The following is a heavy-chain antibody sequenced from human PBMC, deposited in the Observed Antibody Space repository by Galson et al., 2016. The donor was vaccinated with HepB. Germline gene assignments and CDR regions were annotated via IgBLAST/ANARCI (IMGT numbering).Heavy chain of an antibody. V-gene: IGHV1-69*04. J-gene: IGHJ6*02. CDR2: SVPILGMA. CDR1: GYTFTSYG. Sequence: SVKVSCKASGYTFTSYGISWVRQAPGQGLEWMGRSVPILGMANYAQKFQGRVTITADKSTSTVYMELSSLRSEDTAVYYCARDAVAVAGTLHFYFYGMDVWGQGTTVTVSS. CDR3: ARDAVAVAGTLHFYFYGMDV. D-gene: IGHD6-19*01.